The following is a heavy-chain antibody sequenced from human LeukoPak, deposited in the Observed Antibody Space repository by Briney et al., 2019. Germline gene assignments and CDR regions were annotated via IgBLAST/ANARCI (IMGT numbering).Heavy chain of an antibody. J-gene: IGHJ4*02. D-gene: IGHD2-2*02. CDR3: ARLYCSSTSCHIAY. V-gene: IGHV4-34*01. CDR2: INHSGST. Sequence: SETLSLTCAVYGGSFSGYYWSWIRQPPGKGLEWIGEINHSGSTNYNPSLKSRVTISGDTSKNQFSLKLSSVTAADTAVYYCARLYCSSTSCHIAYWGQGTLVTVSS. CDR1: GGSFSGYY.